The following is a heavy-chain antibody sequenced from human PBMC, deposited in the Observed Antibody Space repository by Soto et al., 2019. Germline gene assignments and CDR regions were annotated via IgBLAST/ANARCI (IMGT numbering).Heavy chain of an antibody. Sequence: PSETLSLTCAVSGGSISSGGYSWSWIRQPPGKGLEWIGYIYHSGSTYYNPSLKSRVTISVDTSKNQFSLKLSSVTAADTAVYYCARRQSSSWYGLWGQGTLVTVSS. CDR2: IYHSGST. V-gene: IGHV4-30-2*03. J-gene: IGHJ4*02. CDR1: GGSISSGGYS. CDR3: ARRQSSSWYGL. D-gene: IGHD6-13*01.